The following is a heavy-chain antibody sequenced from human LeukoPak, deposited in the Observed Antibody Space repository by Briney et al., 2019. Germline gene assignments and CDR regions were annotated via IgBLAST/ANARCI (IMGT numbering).Heavy chain of an antibody. D-gene: IGHD2-2*01. Sequence: GGSLRLSCAASGYTFRDYSVNWVRQAPGKGLEWVSSISSSSSYIYYADSVKGRFTISRDNAKNSLYLQMNSLRAEDTAVYYCARGNGIVVVPAAPRTWFDPWGQGTLVTVSS. CDR3: ARGNGIVVVPAAPRTWFDP. CDR1: GYTFRDYS. J-gene: IGHJ5*02. CDR2: ISSSSSYI. V-gene: IGHV3-21*01.